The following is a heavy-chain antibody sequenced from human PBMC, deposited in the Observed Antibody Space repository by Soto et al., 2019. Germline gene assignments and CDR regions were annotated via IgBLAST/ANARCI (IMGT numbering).Heavy chain of an antibody. J-gene: IGHJ4*02. D-gene: IGHD6-25*01. CDR1: GFSISSGYY. Sequence: SETLSLTCAVSGFSISSGYYWGWIRQPPGKGLEWIGSIYYSGTTYYNPSLKSRVTISVDTSNNQFSLKVYSVTAADTAVYNCARYWYRDGYNGGYQDYWGQGTQVTVSS. CDR2: IYYSGTT. CDR3: ARYWYRDGYNGGYQDY. V-gene: IGHV4-38-2*01.